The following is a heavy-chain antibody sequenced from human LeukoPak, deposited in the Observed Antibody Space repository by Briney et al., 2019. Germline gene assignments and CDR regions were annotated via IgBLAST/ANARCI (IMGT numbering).Heavy chain of an antibody. V-gene: IGHV4-34*01. D-gene: IGHD3-10*01. CDR3: ARGQQLLWFGEL. J-gene: IGHJ4*02. CDR1: GGSFSGYY. Sequence: SETLSLTCAVYGGSFSGYYWSWIRQPPGKGLEWIGEINHSGSTNYNPSLKSRVTISVDTSKNQFSLKLSSVTAADTAVYYCARGQQLLWFGELWGQGTLVTVSS. CDR2: INHSGST.